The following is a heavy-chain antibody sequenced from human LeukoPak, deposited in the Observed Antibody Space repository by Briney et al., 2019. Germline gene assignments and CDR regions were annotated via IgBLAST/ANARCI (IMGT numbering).Heavy chain of an antibody. D-gene: IGHD3-10*02. CDR1: GFIFKSYW. CDR2: IKQDGSEE. V-gene: IGHV3-7*01. J-gene: IGHJ6*04. Sequence: GGSLRLSCAASGFIFKSYWMSWVRQAPGKGLEWVASIKQDGSEENYVDSVRGRFTISRDNAKKSLYLQMNSLRAEDTAVYYCAELGITMIGGVWGKGTTVTISS. CDR3: AELGITMIGGV.